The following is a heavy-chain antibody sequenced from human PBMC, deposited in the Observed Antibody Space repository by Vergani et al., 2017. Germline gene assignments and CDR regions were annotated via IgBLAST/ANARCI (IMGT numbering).Heavy chain of an antibody. CDR3: AGSERVSSGWYDYFDY. J-gene: IGHJ4*02. D-gene: IGHD6-19*01. Sequence: QVQLVQSGAEVKKPGSSVKVSCKASGGTFSSYTISWVRQAPGQGLEWMGRIIPILGIANYAQKFQGRVTITADKSTSTAYMELSSLRSEDTAVYYCAGSERVSSGWYDYFDYWGQGTLVTVSS. CDR1: GGTFSSYT. CDR2: IIPILGIA. V-gene: IGHV1-69*02.